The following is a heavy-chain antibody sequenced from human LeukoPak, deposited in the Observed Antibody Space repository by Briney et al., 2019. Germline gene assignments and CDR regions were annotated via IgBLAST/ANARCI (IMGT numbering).Heavy chain of an antibody. CDR2: ISYDGSNK. CDR1: GFTFSSYA. D-gene: IGHD1-1*01. Sequence: GRSLRLSCAASGFTFSSYAMHWVRQAPGKGLEWVAVISYDGSNKYYADSVKGRFTISRDNSKNTLYLQMNSLRAEDTAVYYCARNDWNDPEYYYGMDVWGQGTTVTVSS. CDR3: ARNDWNDPEYYYGMDV. J-gene: IGHJ6*02. V-gene: IGHV3-30-3*01.